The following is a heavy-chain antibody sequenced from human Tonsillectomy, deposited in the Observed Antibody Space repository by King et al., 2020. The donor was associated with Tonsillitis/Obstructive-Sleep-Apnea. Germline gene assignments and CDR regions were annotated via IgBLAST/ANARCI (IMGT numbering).Heavy chain of an antibody. CDR3: ARRSCSSTSCYTGHWFDP. Sequence: QLVQSGAEVKKPGESLKISCKGSGYSFTSYWIGWVRQMPGKGREWMGIIYPGDSDTRYSPSFQGQVTISADKSISTAYLQGSSLKASDTAMYYCARRSCSSTSCYTGHWFDPWGQGTLVTVSS. J-gene: IGHJ5*02. CDR2: IYPGDSDT. V-gene: IGHV5-51*01. CDR1: GYSFTSYW. D-gene: IGHD2-2*02.